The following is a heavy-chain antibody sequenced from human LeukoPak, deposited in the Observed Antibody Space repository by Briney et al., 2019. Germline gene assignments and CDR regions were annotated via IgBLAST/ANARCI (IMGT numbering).Heavy chain of an antibody. CDR1: GYTFTNYA. Sequence: ASVKVSCKASGYTFTNYAVNWVRQAPGQGLEWMGWINTNTGNPAYAQGFTGRFVFSLDTLVSTAYLQISSLKAEDTAVYYCARSIVVVPGAVDWFDPWGQGTLVTVSS. D-gene: IGHD2-2*01. V-gene: IGHV7-4-1*02. CDR3: ARSIVVVPGAVDWFDP. CDR2: INTNTGNP. J-gene: IGHJ5*02.